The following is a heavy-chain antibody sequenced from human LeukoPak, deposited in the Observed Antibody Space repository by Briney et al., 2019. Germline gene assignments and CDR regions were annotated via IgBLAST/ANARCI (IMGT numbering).Heavy chain of an antibody. D-gene: IGHD3-22*01. CDR2: ISWNSGSI. CDR1: GFTFDDYA. Sequence: GGSLRLSCAASGFTFDDYAMHWVRQAPGKGLEWVSGISWNSGSIGYADSVKGRFTISRDNAKNSLYLQMNSLRAEDSALYYCAISSLRYYYDSSGYYGTWGQGTMVTVSS. CDR3: AISSLRYYYDSSGYYGT. J-gene: IGHJ3*01. V-gene: IGHV3-9*01.